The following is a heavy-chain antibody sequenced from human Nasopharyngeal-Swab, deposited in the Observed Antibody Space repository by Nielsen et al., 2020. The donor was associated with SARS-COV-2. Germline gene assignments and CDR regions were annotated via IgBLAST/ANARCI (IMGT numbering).Heavy chain of an antibody. V-gene: IGHV3-11*03. CDR1: GFSFSDYY. Sequence: GESLKISCAASGFSFSDYYTSWIRQAPGKGLEWVAYISSTSSHTNYADSVKGRFTISRDNAKNSLYLQMDSLRAEDTAVYYCPSQRGGSGYDRWGQGTLVTVSS. D-gene: IGHD5-12*01. J-gene: IGHJ4*02. CDR2: ISSTSSHT. CDR3: PSQRGGSGYDR.